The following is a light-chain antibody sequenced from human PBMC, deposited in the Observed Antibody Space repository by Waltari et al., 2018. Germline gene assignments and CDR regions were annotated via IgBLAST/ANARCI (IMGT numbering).Light chain of an antibody. CDR1: SSDVGSSNL. CDR2: EVS. Sequence: QSALTQPASVSGSPGQSITISCTGSSSDVGSSNLVSWYLQHPGKAPKLIIYEVSKRPPGVSKRFSGSKSGKTASLTISGLQAEDEADYYCYSYAGGSVFGTGTKVTVL. J-gene: IGLJ1*01. CDR3: YSYAGGSV. V-gene: IGLV2-23*02.